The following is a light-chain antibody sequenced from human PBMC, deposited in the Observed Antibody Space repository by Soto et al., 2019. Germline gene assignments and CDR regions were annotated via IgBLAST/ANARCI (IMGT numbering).Light chain of an antibody. CDR1: SSDVGGYNF. J-gene: IGLJ2*01. CDR3: SSYTSSTTRVV. V-gene: IGLV2-14*01. CDR2: DVN. Sequence: QSALTQPASVSGSPGQSITISCTGTSSDVGGYNFVSWYQQHPGKAPQLIIYDVNNQPSGVSDRFSGSKSGNTASLTISGRQAEDEADYFCSSYTSSTTRVVFGGGTKLTVL.